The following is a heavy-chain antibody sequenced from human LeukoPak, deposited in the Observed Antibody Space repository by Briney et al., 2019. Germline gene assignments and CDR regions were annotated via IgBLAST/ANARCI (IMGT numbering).Heavy chain of an antibody. CDR1: GFTFSVYA. CDR3: VGRSCSGSSCYAFDY. Sequence: PGGSLRLSCSASGFTFSVYAMHWVRQAPGKGLEWVSGISGRTTNKDYADSVKGRFTISRDNSKNTVYLQVNSLRAEDTAVYYSVGRSCSGSSCYAFDYWGQGTLVTVSS. CDR2: ISGRTTNK. D-gene: IGHD2-2*01. J-gene: IGHJ4*02. V-gene: IGHV3-23*01.